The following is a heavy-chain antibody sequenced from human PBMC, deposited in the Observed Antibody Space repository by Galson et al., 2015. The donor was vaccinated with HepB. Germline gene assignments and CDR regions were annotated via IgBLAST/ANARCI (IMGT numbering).Heavy chain of an antibody. CDR1: GGSISSSSYY. CDR3: ASSYYDFWSGYYGTYFDY. V-gene: IGHV4-39*07. CDR2: IYYSGST. J-gene: IGHJ4*02. Sequence: SETLSLTCTVSGGSISSSSYYWGWIRQPPGKGLEWIGSIYYSGSTYYNPSLKSRVTISVDTSKNQFSLKLSSVTAADTAVYYCASSYYDFWSGYYGTYFDYWGQGTLVTVSS. D-gene: IGHD3-3*01.